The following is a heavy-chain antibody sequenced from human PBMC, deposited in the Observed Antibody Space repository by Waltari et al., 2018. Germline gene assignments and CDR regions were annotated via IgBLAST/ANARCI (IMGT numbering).Heavy chain of an antibody. V-gene: IGHV1-18*01. Sequence: QVQLVQSGAEVKKPGASVKVSCKASGYTFTNYGISWVRQAPGQGLEWMGWFSGYNGNTNYAQKVQGRVTMTTDTSTSTAYMELRSLRSDDTAVYYGARGVPGSWPDYYFDHWGQGTLVTVSS. J-gene: IGHJ4*02. CDR2: FSGYNGNT. CDR1: GYTFTNYG. CDR3: ARGVPGSWPDYYFDH. D-gene: IGHD3-10*01.